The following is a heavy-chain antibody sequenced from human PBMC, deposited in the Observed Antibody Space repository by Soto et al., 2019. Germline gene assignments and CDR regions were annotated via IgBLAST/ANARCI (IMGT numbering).Heavy chain of an antibody. CDR3: ARAGCDFWSGYIHYYFDY. J-gene: IGHJ4*02. CDR2: IYYSGST. CDR1: GGSISSYY. D-gene: IGHD3-3*01. Sequence: SETLSLTCTVSGGSISSYYWSWIRQPPEKGLEWIGYIYYSGSTNYNPSLKSRVTISVDTSKNQFSLKLSSVTAADTAVYYCARAGCDFWSGYIHYYFDYWGQGTLVTVSS. V-gene: IGHV4-59*01.